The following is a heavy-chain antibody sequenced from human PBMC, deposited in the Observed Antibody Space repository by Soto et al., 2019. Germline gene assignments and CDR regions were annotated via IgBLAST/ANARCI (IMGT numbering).Heavy chain of an antibody. D-gene: IGHD3-16*02. Sequence: GGSLRLCYAASGFTFSSYAMSWVRQAPGKGLEWVSAISGSGGSTYYADSVKGRFTISRDNSKNTLYLQMNSLRAEDTAVYYCATGRRLGELSLYYFDYWGQGTLVTVSS. CDR3: ATGRRLGELSLYYFDY. J-gene: IGHJ4*02. CDR2: ISGSGGST. V-gene: IGHV3-23*01. CDR1: GFTFSSYA.